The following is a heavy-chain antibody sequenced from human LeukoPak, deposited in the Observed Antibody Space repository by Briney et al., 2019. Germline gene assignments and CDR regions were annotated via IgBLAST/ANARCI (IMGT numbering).Heavy chain of an antibody. CDR1: GFTFSSYS. V-gene: IGHV3-48*01. D-gene: IGHD3-22*01. CDR2: ISSSSSTI. CDR3: ARDVFLEGRITMIVRPWFDY. Sequence: GGSLRLSCAASGFTFSSYSMNWVRQAPGKGLEWVSYISSSSSTIYYADSVKGRFTISRDNAKNSLYLQMNSLRAEDTAVYYCARDVFLEGRITMIVRPWFDYWGQGTLVTVSS. J-gene: IGHJ4*02.